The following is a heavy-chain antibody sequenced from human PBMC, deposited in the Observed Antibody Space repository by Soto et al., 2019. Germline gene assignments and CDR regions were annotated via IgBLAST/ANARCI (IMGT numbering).Heavy chain of an antibody. Sequence: PGGSLRLSCAASGFTFSSYAMSWVRQAPGKGLEWVSAISGSGGSTYYADPVKGRFTISRDNSKNTLYLQMNSLRAEDTAVYYCAREGAVAGTHRPLPLGYWGQGTLVTVSS. D-gene: IGHD6-19*01. V-gene: IGHV3-23*01. CDR2: ISGSGGST. CDR1: GFTFSSYA. J-gene: IGHJ4*02. CDR3: AREGAVAGTHRPLPLGY.